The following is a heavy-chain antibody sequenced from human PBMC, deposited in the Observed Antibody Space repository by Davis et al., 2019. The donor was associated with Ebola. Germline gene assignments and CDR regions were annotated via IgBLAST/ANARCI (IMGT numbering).Heavy chain of an antibody. V-gene: IGHV1-2*06. CDR1: GYTFTSYA. CDR3: AREEGYCSGGSCYSGWFDP. J-gene: IGHJ5*02. Sequence: ASVKVSCKASGYTFTSYAMHWVRQAPGQRLEWMGRINPNSGGPNYAQKFQGRVTMTRDTSISTAYMELSRLRSDDTAVYYCAREEGYCSGGSCYSGWFDPWGQGTLVTVSS. CDR2: INPNSGGP. D-gene: IGHD2-15*01.